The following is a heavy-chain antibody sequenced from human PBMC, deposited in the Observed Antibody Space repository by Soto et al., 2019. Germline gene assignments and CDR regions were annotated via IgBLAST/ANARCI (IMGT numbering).Heavy chain of an antibody. CDR2: IYSGGST. Sequence: EVQLVESGGGLVQPGGSLRLSCAASGFTVSSNYMSWVRQAPGKGLEWVSVIYSGGSTYYADSVKGRFTISRHNSKNTLYLQMNRLRAEDTAVYYCIVQAGPHAFDIWGQGTMVTVSS. V-gene: IGHV3-53*04. J-gene: IGHJ3*02. CDR1: GFTVSSNY. D-gene: IGHD6-19*01. CDR3: IVQAGPHAFDI.